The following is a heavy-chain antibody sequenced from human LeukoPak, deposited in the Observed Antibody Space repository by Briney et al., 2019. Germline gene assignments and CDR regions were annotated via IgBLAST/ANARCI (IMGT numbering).Heavy chain of an antibody. J-gene: IGHJ4*02. CDR1: GYTFTSYY. Sequence: ASVKVSCKASGYTFTSYYMHWVRQAPGQGLEWMGIINPSGGSTSYAQKFQGRVTMTRDTSTSTVYMELSSLRSEDTAVYYCARGEKWIQLWSPFDYWGQGTLVTVSS. D-gene: IGHD5-18*01. CDR2: INPSGGST. CDR3: ARGEKWIQLWSPFDY. V-gene: IGHV1-46*01.